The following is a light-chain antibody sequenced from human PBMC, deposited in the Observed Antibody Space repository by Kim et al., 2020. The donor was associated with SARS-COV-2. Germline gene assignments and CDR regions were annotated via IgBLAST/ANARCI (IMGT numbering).Light chain of an antibody. Sequence: ESVGDRVTITCRASQDIANSLAWYQQKPGKVPQVLIYAASTLQSGVPSRFSGSGSGTEFTLTIGSLQTEDVATDYCQKYNSAPWTFGPGTKVDIK. CDR2: AAS. CDR3: QKYNSAPWT. CDR1: QDIANS. V-gene: IGKV1-27*01. J-gene: IGKJ1*01.